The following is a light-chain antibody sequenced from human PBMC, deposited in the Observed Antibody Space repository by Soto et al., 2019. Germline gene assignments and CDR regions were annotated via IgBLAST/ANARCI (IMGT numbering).Light chain of an antibody. V-gene: IGKV3-20*01. J-gene: IGKJ4*01. Sequence: EIVLTQSPATLSLSPGDSATLSCKASQSVGKNYLGWFQQKPGQAPRLLIYNALNRATGITDRFSGSGSGTDFTLTIRRLEPEDFAVYYCHQYAYAPLTFGGGTKVEIK. CDR3: HQYAYAPLT. CDR2: NAL. CDR1: QSVGKNY.